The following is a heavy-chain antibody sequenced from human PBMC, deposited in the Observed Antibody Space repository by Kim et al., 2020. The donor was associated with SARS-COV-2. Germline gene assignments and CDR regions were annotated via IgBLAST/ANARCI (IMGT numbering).Heavy chain of an antibody. CDR2: FDPGNGDK. Sequence: ASVKVSCKVSGDTLTELSMHWVRQAPGEVLEWMGGFDPGNGDKIYAQKFQGRVTLTEDRSTDTTYVELSSLRSEDTAVYYCATNDFWSGYYTFWGQGTLVTVST. CDR1: GDTLTELS. V-gene: IGHV1-24*01. CDR3: ATNDFWSGYYTF. D-gene: IGHD3-3*01. J-gene: IGHJ4*02.